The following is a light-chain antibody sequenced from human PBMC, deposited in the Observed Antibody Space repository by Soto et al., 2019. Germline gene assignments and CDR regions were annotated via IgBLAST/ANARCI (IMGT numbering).Light chain of an antibody. CDR3: MQGLSGFT. V-gene: IGKV2-28*01. CDR1: QSLLHSNGYNY. Sequence: DIVMTQSPLSQPVTPGEPASIACTSSQSLLHSNGYNYLEWYLQKPGQSPQLLIYLGSDRASGVPDRFSGSGSGTHFTLKISRVEAEDVGVYYCMQGLSGFTFGPGTKVEIK. J-gene: IGKJ3*01. CDR2: LGS.